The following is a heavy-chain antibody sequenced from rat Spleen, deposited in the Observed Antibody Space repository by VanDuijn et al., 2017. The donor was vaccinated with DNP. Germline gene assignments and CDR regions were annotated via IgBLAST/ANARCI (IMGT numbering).Heavy chain of an antibody. V-gene: IGHV3-1*01. CDR3: ARWTRYFDY. Sequence: EVRLQESGPGLVQPSQSLSLTCSVTGYSITSNYWAWIRKFPGNKMEWIGYINYSGSTGYNPSLRSRISSTRDTSKNHFFLHLNSVTTEDTATYYCARWTRYFDYWGQGVMVTVSS. CDR1: GYSITSNY. CDR2: INYSGST. D-gene: IGHD1-7*01. J-gene: IGHJ2*01.